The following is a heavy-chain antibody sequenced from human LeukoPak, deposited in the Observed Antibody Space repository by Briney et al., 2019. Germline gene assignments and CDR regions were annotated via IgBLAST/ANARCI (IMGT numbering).Heavy chain of an antibody. J-gene: IGHJ4*02. V-gene: IGHV3-23*01. D-gene: IGHD2-21*02. CDR1: GFTFSSYA. CDR3: AKGRDLDY. Sequence: GGSLRLSCAASGFTFSSYAIHWVRRAPGKGLEWVSAITDSGGGTFYADSVKGRFTISRDNSKNTLYLQMNSLRAEDTAIYYCAKGRDLDYWGQGALVTVSS. CDR2: ITDSGGGT.